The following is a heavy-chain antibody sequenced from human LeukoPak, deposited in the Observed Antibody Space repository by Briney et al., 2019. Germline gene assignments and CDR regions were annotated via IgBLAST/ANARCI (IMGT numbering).Heavy chain of an antibody. CDR1: GFTFSSYA. V-gene: IGHV3-23*01. CDR2: ISGSGGST. Sequence: GASLRLSCAASGFTFSSYAMSWVRQAPGKGLEWVSAISGSGGSTYYADSVKGRFTISRDNSKNTLYLQMNSLRAEDTAVYYCARSGRGVGYGFYYLDYWGQGTLVTVSS. D-gene: IGHD5-18*01. J-gene: IGHJ4*02. CDR3: ARSGRGVGYGFYYLDY.